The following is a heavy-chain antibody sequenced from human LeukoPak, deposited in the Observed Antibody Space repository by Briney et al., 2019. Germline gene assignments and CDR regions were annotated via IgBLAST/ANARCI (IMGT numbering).Heavy chain of an antibody. V-gene: IGHV1-2*06. CDR1: GYTFTGYY. J-gene: IGHJ5*02. CDR3: ARGYCSGGSCYSVENWFDP. D-gene: IGHD2-15*01. Sequence: ASLKVSCKAAGYTFTGYYMFWVRQAPGQGLEWKGRINPNSGGTNYAQKFQGRVTLTRDTSLSTAYMELSRLRTDDTAVYYCARGYCSGGSCYSVENWFDPWGQGTLVTVSS. CDR2: INPNSGGT.